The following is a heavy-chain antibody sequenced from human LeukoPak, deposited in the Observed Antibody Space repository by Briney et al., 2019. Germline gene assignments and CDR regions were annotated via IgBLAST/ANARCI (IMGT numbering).Heavy chain of an antibody. V-gene: IGHV3-48*03. CDR1: GFALSNYE. J-gene: IGHJ4*02. CDR2: ISNSGTAV. CDR3: ATDYRFYGTNPFFDS. Sequence: GGSLRLSCAASGFALSNYEMNWVRQAPGKGLEWLSYISNSGTAVHYADSVKGRLTISRDNAKNSLYLQMNSLRVEDTAIYYCATDYRFYGTNPFFDSWGQGTLVTVSS. D-gene: IGHD2-8*01.